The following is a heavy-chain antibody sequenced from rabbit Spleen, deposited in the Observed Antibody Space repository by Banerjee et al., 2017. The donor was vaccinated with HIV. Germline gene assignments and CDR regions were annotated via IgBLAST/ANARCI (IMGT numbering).Heavy chain of an antibody. CDR3: AKYSGGGHRGDL. CDR1: GFSFSSGYY. CDR2: IYTSSGGT. D-gene: IGHD1-1*01. V-gene: IGHV1S45*01. J-gene: IGHJ4*01. Sequence: QEQLVESGGGLVQPEGSLTLTCTASGFSFSSGYYMCWVRQAPGKGPEWIACIYTSSGGTWWASWAKGRFTISKTSSTTVTLQMTSLTAADTATYFCAKYSGGGHRGDLWGPGTLVTVS.